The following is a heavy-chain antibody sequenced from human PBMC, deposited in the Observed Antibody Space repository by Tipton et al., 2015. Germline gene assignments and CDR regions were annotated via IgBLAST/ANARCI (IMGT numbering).Heavy chain of an antibody. CDR2: IQDSGST. D-gene: IGHD4-17*01. CDR3: ARESLQTTVTMAKKEYFQL. V-gene: IGHV4-4*07. CDR1: GGYISNYY. J-gene: IGHJ1*01. Sequence: TLSLTCNVSGGYISNYYWSWIRQAAGKGLEWIGHIQDSGSTNYNPSLKSRVTMSLDKSKNQFSLKLRSVTAADTALYYCARESLQTTVTMAKKEYFQLWGQGALVTVSS.